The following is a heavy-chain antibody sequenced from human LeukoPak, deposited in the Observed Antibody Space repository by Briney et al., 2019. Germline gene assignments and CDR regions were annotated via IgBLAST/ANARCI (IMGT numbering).Heavy chain of an antibody. CDR2: INPNSGGT. V-gene: IGHV1-2*02. Sequence: ASVKVSCKASGHTFTGYYMHWVRQAPGQGLEWMGWINPNSGGTNYAQKFQGRVTMTRDTSISTAYMELSRLRSDDTAVYYCARPRGGNSYYYGMDVWGQGTTVTVSS. D-gene: IGHD3-10*01. J-gene: IGHJ6*02. CDR1: GHTFTGYY. CDR3: ARPRGGNSYYYGMDV.